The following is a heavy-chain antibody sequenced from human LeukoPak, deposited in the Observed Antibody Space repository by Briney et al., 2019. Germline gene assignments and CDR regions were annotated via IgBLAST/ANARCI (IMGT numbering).Heavy chain of an antibody. CDR2: IYYSGST. D-gene: IGHD3-10*01. V-gene: IGHV4-59*02. CDR1: GGSVSSSY. CDR3: ARDLSDYYGSGSYRPIDAFDI. J-gene: IGHJ3*02. Sequence: PSETLSLTCAVSGGSVSSSYWGWIRQPPGKGLEWIGYIYYSGSTNYNPSLKSRVTISIDTSKNQFSLKLSPVTAADTAVYYCARDLSDYYGSGSYRPIDAFDIWGQGTMVTVSS.